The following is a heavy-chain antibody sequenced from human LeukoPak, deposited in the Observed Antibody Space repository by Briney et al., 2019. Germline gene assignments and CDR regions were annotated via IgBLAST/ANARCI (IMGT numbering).Heavy chain of an antibody. V-gene: IGHV3-53*01. J-gene: IGHJ4*02. D-gene: IGHD2-2*01. CDR2: IYSGGST. CDR3: AKGGSPSCYSSSGY. Sequence: PGGSLRLSCAASGFTVSSNYMSWVRQAPGKGLEWVSVIYSGGSTYYADSVKGRFTISRDNPKNTLYLQMNSLRGEDTAVYYCAKGGSPSCYSSSGYWGQGTLVTVSS. CDR1: GFTVSSNY.